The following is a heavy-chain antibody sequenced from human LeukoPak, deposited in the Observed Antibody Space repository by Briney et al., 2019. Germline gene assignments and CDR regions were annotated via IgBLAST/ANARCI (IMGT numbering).Heavy chain of an antibody. CDR3: ARLRLMTAIRYDY. J-gene: IGHJ4*02. CDR2: IYYSGNT. D-gene: IGHD2-21*02. Sequence: SETLSLTCTVSGGSISSYYWSWIRQPPGKGLEWIGYIYYSGNTKYNPSLKSRVTISVDTSKNQFSLNLSSVTAADTAVYYCARLRLMTAIRYDYWGQGSLVTVSS. V-gene: IGHV4-59*08. CDR1: GGSISSYY.